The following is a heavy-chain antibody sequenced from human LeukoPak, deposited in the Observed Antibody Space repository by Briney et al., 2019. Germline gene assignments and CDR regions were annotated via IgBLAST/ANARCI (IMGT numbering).Heavy chain of an antibody. V-gene: IGHV3-21*01. CDR3: ARGPKSSSWDLSSDDY. D-gene: IGHD6-13*01. CDR1: GFTFSSYS. J-gene: IGHJ4*02. Sequence: GGSLRLSCAASGFTFSSYSMNWVRQAPGKGLEWVSSISSSSSYIYYADSVKGRFTISRDNAKNSLYLQMNSLRAEDTAVYYCARGPKSSSWDLSSDDYWGQGTLVNVSS. CDR2: ISSSSSYI.